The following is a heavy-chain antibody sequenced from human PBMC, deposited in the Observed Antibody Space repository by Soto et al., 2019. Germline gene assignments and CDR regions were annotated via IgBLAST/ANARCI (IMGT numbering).Heavy chain of an antibody. CDR3: AREIHYYDSSGYSWGFDP. V-gene: IGHV4-4*02. D-gene: IGHD3-22*01. Sequence: PSETLSLTCAVSGGSISSETWWSWVRQPPGKGLEWIGEIFRTGSTNYNPSLKSRVTISLDKSKNQFSLKLSSVTAADTAVYYCAREIHYYDSSGYSWGFDPWGQGTLVTVSS. CDR2: IFRTGST. CDR1: GGSISSETW. J-gene: IGHJ5*02.